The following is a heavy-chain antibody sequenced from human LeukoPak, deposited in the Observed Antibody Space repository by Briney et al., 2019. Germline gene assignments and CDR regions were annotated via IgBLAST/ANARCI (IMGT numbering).Heavy chain of an antibody. D-gene: IGHD3-10*01. CDR2: ISYDGSNE. J-gene: IGHJ4*02. V-gene: IGHV3-30*03. CDR3: ARGLTMVRGVIYYYFDY. Sequence: PGGSLRLSCAASGFTFSSFGMHWVRQAPGKGLERVAVISYDGSNEHYADSVKGRFTISRDNSKSTLYLHMNSLRAEDTAVYFCARGLTMVRGVIYYYFDYWGQGTLVTVSS. CDR1: GFTFSSFG.